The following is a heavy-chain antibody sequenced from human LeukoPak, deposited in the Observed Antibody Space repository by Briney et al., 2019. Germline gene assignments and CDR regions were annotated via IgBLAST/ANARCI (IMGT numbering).Heavy chain of an antibody. V-gene: IGHV3-23*01. CDR3: AKVPWDLGQWLPTFDY. CDR2: ISGSGANT. Sequence: PGGSLRLSCAASGFSFSSYAMIWVRQAAGKGLEWVSAISGSGANTHYADSVKGRFIISRDNSRNTLFLQMDSLRAEDTAVYYCAKVPWDLGQWLPTFDYWGQGTLVTVSS. J-gene: IGHJ4*02. CDR1: GFSFSSYA. D-gene: IGHD6-19*01.